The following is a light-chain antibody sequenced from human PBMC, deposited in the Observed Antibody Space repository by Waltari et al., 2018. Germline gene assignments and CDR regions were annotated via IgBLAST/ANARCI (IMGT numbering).Light chain of an antibody. CDR2: DAS. V-gene: IGKV3-20*01. CDR3: QQYGSLPWT. J-gene: IGKJ1*01. Sequence: IVLMQSPGTPSLSPGGRATLSCRARESVRVDYLAWYQQKPGQAPRPLIYDASTRATGVPDRFSGSGSGTDFTLTISRLEPEDFAVYYCQQYGSLPWTFGQGTKVAIK. CDR1: ESVRVDY.